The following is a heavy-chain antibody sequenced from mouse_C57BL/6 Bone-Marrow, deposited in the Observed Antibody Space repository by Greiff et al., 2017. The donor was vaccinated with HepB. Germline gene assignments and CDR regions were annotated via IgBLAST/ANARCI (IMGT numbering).Heavy chain of an antibody. D-gene: IGHD1-1*01. CDR3: AGYYVSSFY. Sequence: VQLQQSGPELVKPGASVKISCKASGYAFSSSWMNWVKQRPGKGLEWIGRIYPGDGDTNYNGKFKGKATLTADKYSSTAYMQLSSLTSEDSAVYFCAGYYVSSFYWGQGTTLTVSS. CDR2: IYPGDGDT. CDR1: GYAFSSSW. J-gene: IGHJ2*01. V-gene: IGHV1-82*01.